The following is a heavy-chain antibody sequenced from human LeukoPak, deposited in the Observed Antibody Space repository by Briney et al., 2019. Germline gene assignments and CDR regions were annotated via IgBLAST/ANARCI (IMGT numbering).Heavy chain of an antibody. CDR1: GFSFSNYW. Sequence: PGGSLRLSCAVSGFSFSNYWMHWARQAPGKGPVWVARINTDGSSLNYADSVKGRFTISRDNAKNTLYLQMNSLGAEDTAVYYCARRINYYDSSGYYYVRYFDSWGQGTLVAVSS. D-gene: IGHD3-22*01. V-gene: IGHV3-74*01. CDR2: INTDGSSL. CDR3: ARRINYYDSSGYYYVRYFDS. J-gene: IGHJ4*02.